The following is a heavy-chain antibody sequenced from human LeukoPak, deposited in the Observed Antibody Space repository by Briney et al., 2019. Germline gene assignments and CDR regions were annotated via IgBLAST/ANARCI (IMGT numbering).Heavy chain of an antibody. J-gene: IGHJ6*03. D-gene: IGHD3-22*01. V-gene: IGHV1-8*01. CDR3: ARSGGIVDENYMDV. CDR1: GYTFTSYD. CDR2: MNPNSGNT. Sequence: ASVKVSCKASGYTFTSYDINWVRQATGQGLEWMGWMNPNSGNTGYAQKFQGRVTMTRNTSISTAYMELNSLRSEDTAVYYCARSGGIVDENYMDVWGKGTTVTVSS.